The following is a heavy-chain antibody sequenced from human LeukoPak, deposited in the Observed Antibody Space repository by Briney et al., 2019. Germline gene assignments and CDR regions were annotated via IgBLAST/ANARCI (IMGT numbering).Heavy chain of an antibody. CDR2: ISGSAYNT. CDR3: AKHSGSYFIYYVDS. D-gene: IGHD1-26*01. Sequence: GGSLRLSCTASGFTFNSYGMSWVPQAPGKGLEWVATISGSAYNTYYADSVKGRFTISRDNSANTVFLHMSSLRAEDTALYYCAKHSGSYFIYYVDSWGQGTLVTVSS. CDR1: GFTFNSYG. J-gene: IGHJ4*02. V-gene: IGHV3-23*01.